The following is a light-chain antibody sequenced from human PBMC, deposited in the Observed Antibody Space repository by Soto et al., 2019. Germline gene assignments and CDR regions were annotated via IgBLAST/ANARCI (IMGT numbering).Light chain of an antibody. J-gene: IGLJ2*01. CDR3: QSYDTTSEV. Sequence: QSVLTQPPSVSGAPGQRVTISCTGSSSNIGAGYDVHWFQQFPGTAPKLLIYAHSNRPSGVPDRFSGSTSGTSASLAITGLQAEYEADYYCQSYDTTSEVFGGGTKLTVL. V-gene: IGLV1-40*01. CDR2: AHS. CDR1: SSNIGAGYD.